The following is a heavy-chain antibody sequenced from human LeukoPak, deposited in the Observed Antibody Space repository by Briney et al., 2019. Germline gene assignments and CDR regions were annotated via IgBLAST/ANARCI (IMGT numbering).Heavy chain of an antibody. V-gene: IGHV3-21*01. D-gene: IGHD2-2*02. CDR3: ARDRSLGYCSSTSCYTRYYYMDV. CDR2: ISSSSSYI. CDR1: GFTFSSYS. J-gene: IGHJ6*03. Sequence: PGGSLRLSCAASGFTFSSYSMNWVRQAPGKGLEWASSISSSSSYIYYADSVKGRFTISRDNAKNSLYLQMNSLRAEDTAVYYCARDRSLGYCSSTSCYTRYYYMDVWGKGTTVTVSS.